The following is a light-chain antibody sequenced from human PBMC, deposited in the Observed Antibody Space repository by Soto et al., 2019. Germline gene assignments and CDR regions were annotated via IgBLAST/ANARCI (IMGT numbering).Light chain of an antibody. Sequence: EIVMTQSPATLSVSPGERATLSCRASQSVSSYLAWYQQKPGQPPRLLIYDTSNRAAGIPARFSGSRSGTDFTLTISSLEPEDFAVYFCHQRNKFGQGTRLEIK. CDR3: HQRNK. V-gene: IGKV3-11*01. J-gene: IGKJ5*01. CDR1: QSVSSY. CDR2: DTS.